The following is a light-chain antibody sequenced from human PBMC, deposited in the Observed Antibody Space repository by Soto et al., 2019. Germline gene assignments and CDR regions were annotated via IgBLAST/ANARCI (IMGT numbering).Light chain of an antibody. CDR1: QSIRNY. V-gene: IGKV1-39*01. J-gene: IGKJ1*01. CDR2: AAS. CDR3: QQSYSTPRT. Sequence: DIQMTQSPSSLSASVGDRVTITCRASQSIRNYLNWYQQKPGKAPKLLMYAASSLQSGVPSRFGGSRSGTDFTLTISSLQPEDFATYYCQQSYSTPRTFVPGTKVEIK.